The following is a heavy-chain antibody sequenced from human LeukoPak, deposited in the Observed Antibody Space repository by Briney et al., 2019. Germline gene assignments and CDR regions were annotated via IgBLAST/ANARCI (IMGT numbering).Heavy chain of an antibody. J-gene: IGHJ6*02. CDR3: ARRRTYYGSGSYGYAMDV. CDR2: ISGSGGST. D-gene: IGHD3-10*01. V-gene: IGHV3-23*01. CDR1: GFTFSSYA. Sequence: GGSLRLSCAASGFTFSSYAMSWVRQAPGKGLEWVSAISGSGGSTDYADSVKGRFTISRDNSKNTLYLQMNSLRAEDTAVYYCARRRTYYGSGSYGYAMDVWGQGTTVTVSS.